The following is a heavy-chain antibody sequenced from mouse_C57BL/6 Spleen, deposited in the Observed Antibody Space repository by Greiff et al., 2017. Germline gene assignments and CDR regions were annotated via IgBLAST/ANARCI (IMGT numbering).Heavy chain of an antibody. J-gene: IGHJ1*03. CDR2: ISYSGST. V-gene: IGHV3-1*01. Sequence: DVKLQESGPGMVKPSQSLSLTCTVTGYSITSGYDWHWIRHFPGNKQEWMGYISYSGSTNYNPSLKSRISITHDTSKNHFFLKLNSVTTEDTATYYCAREGIRKVYFDVWGTGTTVTVSS. CDR1: GYSITSGYD. CDR3: AREGIRKVYFDV.